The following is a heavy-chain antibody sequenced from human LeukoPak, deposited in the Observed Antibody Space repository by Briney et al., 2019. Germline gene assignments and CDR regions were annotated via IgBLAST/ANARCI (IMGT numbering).Heavy chain of an antibody. J-gene: IGHJ6*02. V-gene: IGHV1-46*01. CDR1: GYTFTSYY. D-gene: IGHD4-17*01. CDR2: INPSGGST. Sequence: ASVKVSCKASGYTFTSYYMHWVRQAPGQGLEWMGIINPSGGSTSYAQKFQGRVTMTRDTSASTVYMELSSLRSEDTAVYYCARDPATVTTGYYYYYGMDVWGQGTTVNVSS. CDR3: ARDPATVTTGYYYYYGMDV.